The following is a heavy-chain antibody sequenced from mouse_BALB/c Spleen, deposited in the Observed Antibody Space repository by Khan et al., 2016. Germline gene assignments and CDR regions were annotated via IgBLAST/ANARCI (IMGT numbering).Heavy chain of an antibody. D-gene: IGHD4-1*01. CDR2: IRSKSNNYAT. J-gene: IGHJ3*01. CDR1: GFTFNTYA. Sequence: EVQLVESGGGLVQPKGLLKLSCAASGFTFNTYAMNWARQAPGKGLEWVARIRSKSNNYATYYADSVKDRFTISRDDSPSMPYLQMNTLRAEERGTCYSGSLTGTIACWGQGTLVTVSA. V-gene: IGHV10-1*02. CDR3: GSLTGTIAC.